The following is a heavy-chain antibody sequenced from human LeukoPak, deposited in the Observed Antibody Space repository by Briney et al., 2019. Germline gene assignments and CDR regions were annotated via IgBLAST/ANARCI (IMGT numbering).Heavy chain of an antibody. CDR1: GFTFSSYA. Sequence: GGSLRLSCAASGFTFSSYAMSWVRQAPGKGLEWVSAISGSGGSTYYADSVKGRFTISRDNSKNTLYLQMNSLRAEDTAVYYCSPGIAAAGTPFDYWGQGTPVTVSS. D-gene: IGHD6-13*01. J-gene: IGHJ4*02. CDR2: ISGSGGST. CDR3: SPGIAAAGTPFDY. V-gene: IGHV3-23*01.